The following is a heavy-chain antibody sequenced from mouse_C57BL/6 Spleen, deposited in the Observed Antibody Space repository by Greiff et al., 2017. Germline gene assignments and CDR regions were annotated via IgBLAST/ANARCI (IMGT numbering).Heavy chain of an antibody. CDR3: ATSITTVSYYFDY. CDR1: GFSLTSYG. Sequence: VQLVESGPGLVQPSQSLSITCTVSGFSLTSYGVHWVRQPPGKGLEWLGVVWSGGSTDYNAAFISRLSISKDNSKSQVFFKMNSLQADDTAIYYCATSITTVSYYFDYWGQGTTLTVSS. D-gene: IGHD1-1*01. J-gene: IGHJ2*01. V-gene: IGHV2-4*01. CDR2: VWSGGST.